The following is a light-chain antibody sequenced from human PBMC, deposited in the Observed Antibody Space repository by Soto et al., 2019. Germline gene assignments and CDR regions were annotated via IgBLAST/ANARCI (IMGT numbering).Light chain of an antibody. CDR1: SSDVGGYNY. J-gene: IGLJ3*02. CDR2: DVS. V-gene: IGLV2-11*01. CDR3: CSYAGNGAWV. Sequence: QSALTQPRSVSGSPGQSVTISCTGTSSDVGGYNYVSWYQHHPGKAPKLMIYDVSKRPSGVPDRFSGSKSGNTASLTISGLQADDEADFFCCSYAGNGAWVFGGGTKLTVL.